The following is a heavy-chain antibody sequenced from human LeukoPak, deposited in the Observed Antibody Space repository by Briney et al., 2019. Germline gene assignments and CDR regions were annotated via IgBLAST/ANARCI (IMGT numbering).Heavy chain of an antibody. CDR3: ARHCSGWLQSSFGY. CDR2: IYTSGST. Sequence: SETLSLTCTVSGNSISSGDNYWSWIRQPAGKGVEWFGRIYTSGSTNYNPSLKSRVTISGDTSKNQFSLRLSSVTADDTAVYYCARHCSGWLQSSFGYWGQGTLGTVSS. V-gene: IGHV4-61*02. D-gene: IGHD5-24*01. CDR1: GNSISSGDNY. J-gene: IGHJ4*02.